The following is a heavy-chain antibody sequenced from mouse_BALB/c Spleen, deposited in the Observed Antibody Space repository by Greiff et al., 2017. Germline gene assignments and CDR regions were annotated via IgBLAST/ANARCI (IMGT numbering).Heavy chain of an antibody. V-gene: IGHV2-2*02. D-gene: IGHD2-1*01. CDR3: AGGIYYGGFFAY. J-gene: IGHJ3*01. CDR1: GFSLTSYG. Sequence: VMLVESGPGLVQPSQSLSITCTVSGFSLTSYGVHWVRQSPGKGLEWLGVIWSGGSTDYNAAFISRLSISKDNSKSQVFFKMNSLQANDTAIYYCAGGIYYGGFFAYWGQGTLVTVSA. CDR2: IWSGGST.